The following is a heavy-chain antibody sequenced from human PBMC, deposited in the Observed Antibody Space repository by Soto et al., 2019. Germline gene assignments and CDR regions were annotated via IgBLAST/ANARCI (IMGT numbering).Heavy chain of an antibody. J-gene: IGHJ4*02. CDR2: VYSSGTT. V-gene: IGHV4-4*07. CDR1: GGSIYSYW. D-gene: IGHD3-10*01. CDR3: ARDIGSYAYGEGY. Sequence: SETLSLTCSVSGGSIYSYWWSWIRQPAGKGLEWIGRVYSSGTTDYNPSLNSQATLSVETSKNQFSLKLSSVTAADTAVYYCARDIGSYAYGEGYRGQGIQVTVSS.